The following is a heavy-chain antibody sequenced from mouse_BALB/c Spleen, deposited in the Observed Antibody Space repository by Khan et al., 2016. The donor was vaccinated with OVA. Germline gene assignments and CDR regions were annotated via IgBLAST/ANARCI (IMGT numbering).Heavy chain of an antibody. J-gene: IGHJ3*01. CDR3: AGDDYGY. CDR1: GYSFTGYY. V-gene: IGHV1-26*01. Sequence: VQLQQSGPDLVKPGASVKISCKASGYSFTGYYMYWVKQSHGKSLEWIGRVNTNNGGTRYNQKFKDKAILTVDKSTSTAYMEHRSLTSEDSAVCYSAGDDYGYWGQETLVTVSS. CDR2: VNTNNGGT. D-gene: IGHD2-4*01.